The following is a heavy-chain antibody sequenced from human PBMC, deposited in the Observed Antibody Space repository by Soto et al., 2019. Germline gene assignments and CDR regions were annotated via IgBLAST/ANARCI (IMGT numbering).Heavy chain of an antibody. Sequence: GGSLRLSCAASGFTFSSYSMNWVRQAPGKGLEWVSSISSSSSYIYYADSVKGRFTISRDNAKNSLYLQMNSLRAEDTAVYYCARGYCSSTSCPPSDYWGQGTLVTVSS. V-gene: IGHV3-21*01. J-gene: IGHJ4*02. D-gene: IGHD2-2*01. CDR2: ISSSSSYI. CDR1: GFTFSSYS. CDR3: ARGYCSSTSCPPSDY.